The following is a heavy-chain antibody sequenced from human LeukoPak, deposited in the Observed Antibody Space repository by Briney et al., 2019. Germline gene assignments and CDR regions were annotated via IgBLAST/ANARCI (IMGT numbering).Heavy chain of an antibody. CDR2: ISSSGSTI. CDR1: GFTFSHYA. D-gene: IGHD2-15*01. CDR3: ARDCGGGSCYGPYDAFDI. Sequence: GGSLRLSCAVSGFTFSHYAMSWVRQAPGKGLEWVSYISSSGSTIYYADSVKGRFTISRDNAKNSLYLQMNSLRAEDTAVYYCARDCGGGSCYGPYDAFDIWGQGTMVTVSS. V-gene: IGHV3-48*03. J-gene: IGHJ3*02.